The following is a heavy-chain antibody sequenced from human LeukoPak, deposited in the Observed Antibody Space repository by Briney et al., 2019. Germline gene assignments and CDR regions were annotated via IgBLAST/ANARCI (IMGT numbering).Heavy chain of an antibody. Sequence: ASVKVSCKASGYVFTDYYLHWVRQAPGQGLEWMGWINPRFGGTKYAKKFQGRVTMTRDTSISTAYMELNSLRSDDTALYYCATYTDLEPDAFDVWGQGTMVTVSS. CDR3: ATYTDLEPDAFDV. CDR1: GYVFTDYY. CDR2: INPRFGGT. J-gene: IGHJ3*01. D-gene: IGHD3-16*01. V-gene: IGHV1-2*02.